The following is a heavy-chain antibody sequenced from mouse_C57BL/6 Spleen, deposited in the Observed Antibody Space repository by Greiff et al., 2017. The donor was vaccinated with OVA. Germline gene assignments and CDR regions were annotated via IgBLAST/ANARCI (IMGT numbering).Heavy chain of an antibody. CDR2: IDPETGGT. J-gene: IGHJ3*01. CDR3: TRGVLLQGLAY. D-gene: IGHD2-14*01. CDR1: GYTFTDYE. V-gene: IGHV1-15*01. Sequence: QVQLKESGAELVRPGASVTLSCKASGYTFTDYEMHWVKQTPVHGLEWIGAIDPETGGTAYNQKFKGKAILTADKSSSTAYMELRSLTSEDSAVYYCTRGVLLQGLAYWGQGTLVTVSA.